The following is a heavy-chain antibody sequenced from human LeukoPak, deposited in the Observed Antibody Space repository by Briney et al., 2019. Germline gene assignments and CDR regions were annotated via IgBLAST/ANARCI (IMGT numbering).Heavy chain of an antibody. CDR2: INFNSGGT. Sequence: GASVKVSCKASGYPFTGYYLHWVRQSPGHGLEGLGWINFNSGGTNYAQKFQGWVTMTRDTSISTAYMELSRLRSDDTAVYYCARDRGGGYCSSTSCYPADAFDIWGQGTMVTVSS. CDR1: GYPFTGYY. D-gene: IGHD2-2*01. V-gene: IGHV1-2*04. CDR3: ARDRGGGYCSSTSCYPADAFDI. J-gene: IGHJ3*02.